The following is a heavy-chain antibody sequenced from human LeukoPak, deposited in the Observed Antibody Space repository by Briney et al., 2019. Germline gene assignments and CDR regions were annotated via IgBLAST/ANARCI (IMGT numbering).Heavy chain of an antibody. D-gene: IGHD5-24*01. CDR2: IYYSGST. Sequence: SETLSLTCNVSGGPINSNIYSWAWVRQPPGKGLEWIGSIYYSGSTYYNPSLKSRITISVDTFRSQVSLKMRSVTAADTAVYYCARVELRDGYRDAFDIWGQGTMVTVSS. CDR1: GGPINSNIYS. J-gene: IGHJ3*02. CDR3: ARVELRDGYRDAFDI. V-gene: IGHV4-39*01.